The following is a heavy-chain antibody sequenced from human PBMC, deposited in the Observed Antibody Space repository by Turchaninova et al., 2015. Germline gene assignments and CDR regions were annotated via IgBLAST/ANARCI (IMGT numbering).Heavy chain of an antibody. CDR3: ARVGTGTNLGFDY. Sequence: QVRLVQSGAEVKKPGASMEVSCKASGYTFTDYYIHWLRQAPGQGLEWMGRSAANSGGTNYDQKFQGRVTMTGDTSITTVHMELSRLRSDDTAMYYCARVGTGTNLGFDYWGQGILVTVSS. J-gene: IGHJ4*02. CDR2: SAANSGGT. CDR1: GYTFTDYY. D-gene: IGHD1-1*01. V-gene: IGHV1-2*06.